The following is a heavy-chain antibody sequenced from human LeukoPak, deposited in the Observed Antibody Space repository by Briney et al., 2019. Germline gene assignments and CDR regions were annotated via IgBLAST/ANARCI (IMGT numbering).Heavy chain of an antibody. CDR1: GYTFTGYY. CDR3: APTLGYCSSTSWYPPTPNSFDY. D-gene: IGHD2-2*01. V-gene: IGHV1-2*02. J-gene: IGHJ4*02. Sequence: ASVKVSCKASGYTFTGYYMHWVRQAPGQGLEWMGWINPNSGGTNYAQKFQGRVTMTRDTSISTAYMELSRLRSDDTAVYYCAPTLGYCSSTSWYPPTPNSFDYWGQGSLVTVSS. CDR2: INPNSGGT.